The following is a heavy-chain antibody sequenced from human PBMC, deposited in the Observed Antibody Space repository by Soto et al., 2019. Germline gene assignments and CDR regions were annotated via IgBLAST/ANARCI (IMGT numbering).Heavy chain of an antibody. V-gene: IGHV5-51*01. CDR1: GYSFTTYW. J-gene: IGHJ4*02. CDR3: ARRSSAIFGVAPFDY. CDR2: VYPGDSDT. Sequence: GESLKISCKGSGYSFTTYWIGWVRQMPETGLEWMGVVYPGDSDTRYNPSFQGQVTISADKSVSTAYLQWSSLKASDTATYYCARRSSAIFGVAPFDYWGQGTLVTVSS. D-gene: IGHD3-3*01.